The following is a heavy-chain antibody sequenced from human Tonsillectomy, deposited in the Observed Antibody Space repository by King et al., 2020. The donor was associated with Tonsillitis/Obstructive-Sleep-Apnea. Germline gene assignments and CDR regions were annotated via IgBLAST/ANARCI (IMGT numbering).Heavy chain of an antibody. D-gene: IGHD3-22*01. CDR3: ARDSRSHYYDTSGYYTFEY. CDR2: ISAYNGDT. Sequence: QLVQSGAEVKKPGASVKVSCKASGYTFTTYGISWVRQAPGQGLEWMGWISAYNGDTNYAQKLQDRVTMTTDTSTSTAYMEVRSLRSDDSAVYYCARDSRSHYYDTSGYYTFEYWGQGTLVTVSS. V-gene: IGHV1-18*01. CDR1: GYTFTTYG. J-gene: IGHJ4*02.